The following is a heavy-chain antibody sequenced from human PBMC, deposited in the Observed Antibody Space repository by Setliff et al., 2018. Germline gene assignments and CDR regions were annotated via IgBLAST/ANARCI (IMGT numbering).Heavy chain of an antibody. Sequence: ASETLSLTCTVSGGSISSYYWSWIRQPPWKGLEWIGYIYTSGSTNYNPSLKSRVTISLDMSKIHFSLTLSSVTAADTAVYYCARGSYFDSSGYSPDYFDYWGQGTLVTVSS. CDR1: GGSISSYY. CDR3: ARGSYFDSSGYSPDYFDY. J-gene: IGHJ4*02. D-gene: IGHD3-22*01. CDR2: IYTSGST. V-gene: IGHV4-4*08.